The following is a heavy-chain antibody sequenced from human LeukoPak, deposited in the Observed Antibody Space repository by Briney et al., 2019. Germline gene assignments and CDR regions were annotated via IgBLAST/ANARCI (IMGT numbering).Heavy chain of an antibody. CDR3: AKGNWRYFDY. V-gene: IGHV3-23*01. CDR1: GFTFSTYV. J-gene: IGHJ4*02. D-gene: IGHD1-1*01. CDR2: ISSSGGST. Sequence: PGGSLRLSGAASGFTFSTYVMSWVRQAPGKGLEWVSAISSSGGSTYYADSVKGRFTISRDNSKNTLYLQMNSLGADDTAVYYCAKGNWRYFDYWGQGTLVTVSS.